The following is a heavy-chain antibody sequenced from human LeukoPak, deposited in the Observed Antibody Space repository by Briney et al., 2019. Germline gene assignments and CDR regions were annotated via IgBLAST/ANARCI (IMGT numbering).Heavy chain of an antibody. V-gene: IGHV3-23*01. CDR2: ISGTGDVS. J-gene: IGHJ6*02. CDR3: AKAFVPYYYGMDV. Sequence: GVLRLSCAASGFTFNTYNMNWVRQAPGKGLEWVSSISGTGDVSKYADSVKGRLTISRDNSKNTLYLQVNSLRAEETAVYYCAKAFVPYYYGMDVWGQGTTVTVS. CDR1: GFTFNTYN. D-gene: IGHD2/OR15-2a*01.